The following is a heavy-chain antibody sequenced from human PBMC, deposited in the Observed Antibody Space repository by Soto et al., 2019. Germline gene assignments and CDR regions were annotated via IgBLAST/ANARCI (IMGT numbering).Heavy chain of an antibody. CDR1: GYSFTSYW. J-gene: IGHJ6*02. V-gene: IGHV5-10-1*01. CDR3: ARHPRYYHFWSDYRYGMDV. Sequence: GESLKISCKGSGYSFTSYWISWVRQMPGKGLEWMGRIDPSDSYTNYSPSFQGHVTISADKSISTAYLQWSSLKASDTAMYYCARHPRYYHFWSDYRYGMDVWGQGTTVTVSS. CDR2: IDPSDSYT. D-gene: IGHD3-3*01.